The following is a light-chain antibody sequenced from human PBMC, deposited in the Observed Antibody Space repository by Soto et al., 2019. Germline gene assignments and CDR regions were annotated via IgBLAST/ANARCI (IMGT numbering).Light chain of an antibody. CDR1: SSDVGGYNY. Sequence: QSALTQPASVSGSPGQSITISCTGTSSDVGGYNYVSWYQQHPGKAPKLMIYDVSNRPSGVSNRCSGSKSGNTASLTISGLQAEDEADYYCSSYTSSSIVVVGGGTKLTVL. CDR2: DVS. V-gene: IGLV2-14*01. CDR3: SSYTSSSIVV. J-gene: IGLJ2*01.